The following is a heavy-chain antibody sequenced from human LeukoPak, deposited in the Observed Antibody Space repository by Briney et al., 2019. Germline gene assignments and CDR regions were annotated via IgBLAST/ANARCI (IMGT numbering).Heavy chain of an antibody. V-gene: IGHV3-43*02. CDR3: AKDIGGGSSSIL. CDR2: ISGDDGST. CDR1: GGALDDDA. Sequence: AGTLRLSWAASGGALDDDARHWVRQAPGKGLEWVSLISGDDGSTYYADSVKGRFTISRDNSKNSLYLQMNSLRTEDTALYYCAKDIGGGSSSILWGQGTLVTVSS. D-gene: IGHD6-6*01. J-gene: IGHJ4*02.